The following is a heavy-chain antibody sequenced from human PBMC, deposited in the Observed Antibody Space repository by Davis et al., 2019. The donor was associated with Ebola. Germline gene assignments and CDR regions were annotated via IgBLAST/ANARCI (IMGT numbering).Heavy chain of an antibody. CDR3: ARMAHYYDSSGYPLYFDY. V-gene: IGHV3-11*01. J-gene: IGHJ4*02. Sequence: PGGSLRLSCAASGFTFSDYYMSWIRQAPGKGLEWVSYISSSGSTIYYADSVKGRFTISRDNAKNSLYLQMNSLRAEDTAVYYCARMAHYYDSSGYPLYFDYWGQGTLVTVSS. CDR1: GFTFSDYY. D-gene: IGHD3-22*01. CDR2: ISSSGSTI.